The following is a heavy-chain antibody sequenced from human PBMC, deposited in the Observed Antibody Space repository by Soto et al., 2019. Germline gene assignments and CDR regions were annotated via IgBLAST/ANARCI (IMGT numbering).Heavy chain of an antibody. Sequence: PSETLSLTCTVSGDSISSYYWSWIRQPPGKGLEWIGYIYYSGSTNYNPSLKSRVTISVDTSKNQFSLKLSSVTAADTAVYYCARSPIYSSSWYYFDYWGQGTLVTVSS. V-gene: IGHV4-59*01. CDR2: IYYSGST. CDR3: ARSPIYSSSWYYFDY. D-gene: IGHD6-13*01. CDR1: GDSISSYY. J-gene: IGHJ4*02.